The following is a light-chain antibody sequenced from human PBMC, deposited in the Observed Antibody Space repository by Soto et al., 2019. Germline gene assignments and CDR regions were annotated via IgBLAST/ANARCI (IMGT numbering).Light chain of an antibody. V-gene: IGLV4-69*01. J-gene: IGLJ1*01. CDR3: QTWGTGPFV. CDR1: SGHSSYA. Sequence: QIVLTQSPSASASLGASVKLTCTLSSGHSSYAIAWHQQQPEKGPRYLMKLNSDGSHSKGDGIPDRFSGSSSGAERYLTISSLQSEDEADYYCQTWGTGPFVFGTGTKVTVL. CDR2: LNSDGSH.